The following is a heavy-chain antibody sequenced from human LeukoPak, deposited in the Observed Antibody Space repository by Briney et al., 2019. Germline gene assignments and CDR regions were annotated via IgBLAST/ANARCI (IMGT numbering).Heavy chain of an antibody. D-gene: IGHD3-22*01. CDR2: FDPEDGET. Sequence: ASVKVSCKVSGYTLTELSMHWVRQAPGKGLEWMGGFDPEDGETIYAQKFQGRVTMTEDTSTDTAYMELSSLRSEDTAVYYCATVGYYYDSSGFTFGYWGQGTLVTVSS. CDR3: ATVGYYYDSSGFTFGY. CDR1: GYTLTELS. V-gene: IGHV1-24*01. J-gene: IGHJ4*02.